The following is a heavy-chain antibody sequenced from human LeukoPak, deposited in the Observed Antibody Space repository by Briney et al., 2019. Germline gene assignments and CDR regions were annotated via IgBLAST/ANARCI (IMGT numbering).Heavy chain of an antibody. D-gene: IGHD6-19*01. Sequence: SQTLSLTCTVSGGSISSGGYYWSWIRQHPGKGLEWIGYIYYSGGTYYNPSLKSRVTISVDTSKNQFSLKLSSVTAADTAVYYCASWGSSGWYYYYYGMDVWGQGTTVTVSS. V-gene: IGHV4-31*03. CDR1: GGSISSGGYY. J-gene: IGHJ6*02. CDR3: ASWGSSGWYYYYYGMDV. CDR2: IYYSGGT.